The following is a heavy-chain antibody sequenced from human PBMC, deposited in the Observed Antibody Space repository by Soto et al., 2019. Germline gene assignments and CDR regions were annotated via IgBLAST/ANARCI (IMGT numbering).Heavy chain of an antibody. CDR1: GFTFSSYA. Sequence: GGSLRLSCAASGFTFSSYAMSWVRQAPGKGLEWVAVIWYDGSSKYYADSVKGRFTISRDNSKNTLYLQMNSLRAEDTAVYYCARDLVDTAKGRYYYYGMDVWGQGTTVTVSS. CDR2: IWYDGSSK. J-gene: IGHJ6*02. D-gene: IGHD5-18*01. CDR3: ARDLVDTAKGRYYYYGMDV. V-gene: IGHV3-33*08.